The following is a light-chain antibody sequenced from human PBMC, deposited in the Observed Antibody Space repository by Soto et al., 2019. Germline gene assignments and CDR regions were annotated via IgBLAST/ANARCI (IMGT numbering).Light chain of an antibody. J-gene: IGLJ2*01. CDR3: SSYTSSGTEV. CDR1: SSDVGDYNY. CDR2: EVS. Sequence: QSVLTQPASVSGSPGQSITISCTGTSSDVGDYNYVSWYQQHPDKAPKLMIYEVSNRPSGVSSRFSGSKSGNTASLTISGLQAEDEADYYCSSYTSSGTEVFGGGTKVTVL. V-gene: IGLV2-14*01.